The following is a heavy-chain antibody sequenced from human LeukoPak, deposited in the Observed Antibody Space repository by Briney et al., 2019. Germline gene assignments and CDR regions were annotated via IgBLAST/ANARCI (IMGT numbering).Heavy chain of an antibody. J-gene: IGHJ4*02. V-gene: IGHV3-7*01. CDR2: IKQDGSEK. D-gene: IGHD1-26*01. CDR3: ARGWAFDY. Sequence: GGSLRFSCAASAFSIRTYWMSWVRQAPGKGLEWVANIKQDGSEKYYVDSVKGRFTISRDNANNSLYLQMNSLRAEDTAVYYCARGWAFDYWGQGTLVTVSS. CDR1: AFSIRTYW.